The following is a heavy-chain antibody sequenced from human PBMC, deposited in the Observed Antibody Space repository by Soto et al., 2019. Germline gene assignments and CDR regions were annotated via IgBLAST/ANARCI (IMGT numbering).Heavy chain of an antibody. CDR1: GDTLTELS. J-gene: IGHJ3*02. V-gene: IGHV1-24*01. Sequence: ASVKVSCKVSGDTLTELSMHWVRQAPGKGLEWMGGFDPEDGETIYAQKFQGRVTMTEDTSTDTAYMELSSLRSEDTAVYYCATVSGYYDGPLDAFDIWGQGTMVTVS. D-gene: IGHD3-22*01. CDR3: ATVSGYYDGPLDAFDI. CDR2: FDPEDGET.